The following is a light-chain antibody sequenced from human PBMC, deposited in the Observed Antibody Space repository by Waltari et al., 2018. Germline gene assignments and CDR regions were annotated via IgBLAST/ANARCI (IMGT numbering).Light chain of an antibody. CDR1: SSDVGSYNL. CDR2: EVS. V-gene: IGLV2-23*02. Sequence: QSALPQPASVSGSPGQSITISCTGTSSDVGSYNLDSWYQQHPGKAPKLMIYEVSKRPSGVSNRCSGSKSGNTASLTISGLQAEDEADYYCASYAGSSTPWVFGGGTKLTVL. CDR3: ASYAGSSTPWV. J-gene: IGLJ3*02.